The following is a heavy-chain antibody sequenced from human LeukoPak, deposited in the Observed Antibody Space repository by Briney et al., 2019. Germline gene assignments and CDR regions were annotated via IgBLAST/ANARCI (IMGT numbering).Heavy chain of an antibody. V-gene: IGHV3-7*01. J-gene: IGHJ5*02. CDR1: GFTFSSYW. CDR2: IKQDGSEK. CDR3: ARGAQWFDP. Sequence: EGSLRLSCAAPGFTFSSYWMSWVRQAPGKGLEWVANIKQDGSEKYYVDSVKGRFTISRDNAKNSLYLQMNSLRAEDTAVYYCARGAQWFDPWGQGTLVTVSS.